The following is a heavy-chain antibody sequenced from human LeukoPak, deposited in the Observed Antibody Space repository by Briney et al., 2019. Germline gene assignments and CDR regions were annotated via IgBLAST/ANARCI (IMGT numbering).Heavy chain of an antibody. D-gene: IGHD3-9*01. Sequence: GGSLRLSCATSGFSFTDYPMNWVRQAPGKGLEWISNIRTTAEGAKYAYYADSVKGRVTISRDDGKNTLYLHMNSLRDDDAAVYYCATDQRYAFDYWGQGILVTVSS. J-gene: IGHJ4*02. CDR1: GFSFTDYP. CDR3: ATDQRYAFDY. V-gene: IGHV3-48*02. CDR2: IRTTAEGAKYA.